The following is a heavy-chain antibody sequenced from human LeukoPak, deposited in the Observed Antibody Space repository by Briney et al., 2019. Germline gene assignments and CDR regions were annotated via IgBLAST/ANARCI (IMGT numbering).Heavy chain of an antibody. D-gene: IGHD3-22*01. V-gene: IGHV4-4*07. J-gene: IGHJ6*03. CDR1: GDSVSNYY. CDR3: ARCLNTYYYDNSGYSPEHYYMDV. Sequence: SETLSLTCTVSGDSVSNYYWSWVRQPAGKGLEWIGRIYASGSSNYNPSLKSRITMSVDTSKNQFSLKLSSVTAADTAVYYCARCLNTYYYDNSGYSPEHYYMDVWGKGTTVIVSS. CDR2: IYASGSS.